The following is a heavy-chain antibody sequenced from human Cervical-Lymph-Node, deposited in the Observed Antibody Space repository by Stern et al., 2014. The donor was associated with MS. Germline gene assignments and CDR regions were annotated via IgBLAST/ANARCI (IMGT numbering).Heavy chain of an antibody. V-gene: IGHV3-15*01. CDR2: IKSNSDGGTT. J-gene: IGHJ4*02. D-gene: IGHD4-17*01. CDR3: TTESRYYGDDY. CDR1: GFTFSSAW. Sequence: MQLVQSGGGLVKPGGSLRLSCEASGFTFSSAWMSWVRQAPGKGLEWVGRIKSNSDGGTTDYAAPVKGRITISRDDSRDTLYLQMNSLKTGDTAVYFCTTESRYYGDDYWGQGTLVTVSS.